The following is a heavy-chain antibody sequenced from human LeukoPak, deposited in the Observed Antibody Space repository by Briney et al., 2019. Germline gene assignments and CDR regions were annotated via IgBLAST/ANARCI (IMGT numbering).Heavy chain of an antibody. CDR2: IRSKPNNYAT. D-gene: IGHD6-6*01. CDR1: GFTFSGSA. Sequence: GGSLKLSCAASGFTFSGSALHWVRQASGKGLEWVGRIRSKPNNYATAYAASVKGRFTISRDDSRNTAYLQMNSLRAEDTAVYYCAREGSSSPDSDYWGQGTLVTVSS. V-gene: IGHV3-73*01. CDR3: AREGSSSPDSDY. J-gene: IGHJ4*02.